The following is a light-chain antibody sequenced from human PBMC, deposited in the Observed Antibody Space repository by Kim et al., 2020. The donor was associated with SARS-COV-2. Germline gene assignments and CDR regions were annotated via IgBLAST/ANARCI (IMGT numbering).Light chain of an antibody. CDR3: QQYRYYSYT. Sequence: DIQLTQSPSFLSASVGDRVTITCRASQGISSYLAWYQQKPGKAPKLLIYAASTLQSGVPSRFSGSGSGTEFTLTISSLQPDDFATYYCQQYRYYSYTFGPGTKVDIK. CDR1: QGISSY. V-gene: IGKV1-9*01. J-gene: IGKJ3*01. CDR2: AAS.